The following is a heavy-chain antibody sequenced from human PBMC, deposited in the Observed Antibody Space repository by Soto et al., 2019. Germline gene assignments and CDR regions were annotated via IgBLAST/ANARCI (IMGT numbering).Heavy chain of an antibody. J-gene: IGHJ6*02. CDR2: INHRGSV. CDR3: ARHPGYCSGGSCNGQYTLDV. D-gene: IGHD2-15*01. Sequence: SETLSLTCTVSGGGSISSSSYFWGWIRQPPGKGLEWIGSINHRGSVYYNPSLKSRVTISADTSQNQFSLDLTSVTATDTAVYFCARHPGYCSGGSCNGQYTLDVWGQGTTVTVSS. V-gene: IGHV4-39*01. CDR1: GGGSISSSSYF.